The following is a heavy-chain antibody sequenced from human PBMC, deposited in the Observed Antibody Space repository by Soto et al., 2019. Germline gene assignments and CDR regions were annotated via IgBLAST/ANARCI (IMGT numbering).Heavy chain of an antibody. CDR3: ASTRMIVAHFDY. J-gene: IGHJ4*02. CDR2: IYYSGST. D-gene: IGHD3-22*01. CDR1: GGSISSYY. Sequence: SETLSLTCTVSGGSISSYYWSWIRQPPGKGLEWIGYIYYSGSTNYNPSLKSRVTISVDTSKNQFSLKLSSVTAADTAVYYCASTRMIVAHFDYWGQGTLVTSPQ. V-gene: IGHV4-59*08.